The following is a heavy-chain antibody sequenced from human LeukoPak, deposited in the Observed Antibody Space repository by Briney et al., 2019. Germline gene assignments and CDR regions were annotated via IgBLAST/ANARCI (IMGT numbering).Heavy chain of an antibody. CDR1: GFTFSSYS. CDR3: ARSSGWYDKGCDY. CDR2: ISTSSSYI. J-gene: IGHJ4*02. D-gene: IGHD6-19*01. V-gene: IGHV3-21*01. Sequence: GGSLRLSCAAYGFTFSSYSMNWVRQAPGKGLEWVSFISTSSSYIYYADSVKGRFTISRDNAKNSLYLQMNSLRAEDTAVYYCARSSGWYDKGCDYWGQGTLVTVSS.